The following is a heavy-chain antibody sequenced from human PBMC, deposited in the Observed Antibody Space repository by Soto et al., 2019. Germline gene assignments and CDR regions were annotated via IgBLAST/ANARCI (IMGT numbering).Heavy chain of an antibody. Sequence: EVQLVESGGGLVQPGGSLRLSCAASGFIFSSSWMHWVRQAPGKGLVWVSRINNDGSNTIYADSVKGRFTISRDNAKNTLYLQMNRQRAEDTAVYYCAKFKEPPKWGQGALVTVSS. CDR1: GFIFSSSW. J-gene: IGHJ4*02. CDR3: AKFKEPPK. V-gene: IGHV3-74*01. CDR2: INNDGSNT.